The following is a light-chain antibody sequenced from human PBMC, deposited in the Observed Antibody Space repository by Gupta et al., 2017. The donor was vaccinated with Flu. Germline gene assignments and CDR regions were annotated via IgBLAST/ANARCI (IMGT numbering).Light chain of an antibody. CDR1: QTVNSH. J-gene: IGKJ5*01. Sequence: EIVMTQSPATLSVSPGERATLSCRASQTVNSHLAWYQQKPGQAPRLLNYGASTRATGISARFSGSGSGTEFTLTISSRQSEDFAVYYCQQYNNWPPGAFGQGTRLEIK. CDR2: GAS. V-gene: IGKV3-15*01. CDR3: QQYNNWPPGA.